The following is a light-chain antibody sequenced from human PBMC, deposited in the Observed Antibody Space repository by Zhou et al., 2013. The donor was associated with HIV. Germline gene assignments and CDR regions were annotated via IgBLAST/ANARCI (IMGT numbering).Light chain of an antibody. CDR1: QDIRNS. CDR2: AAS. V-gene: IGKV1-NL1*01. J-gene: IGKJ2*01. CDR3: QQSSSVPYT. Sequence: DIQMTQSPSSLSASVGGRVTITCRASQDIRNSLAWYQQKPGKAPNLLLYAASRLQSGVPSRFRGSGSGTDYTLSISSLQPEDFATYYCQQSSSVPYTFGQGTKLEI.